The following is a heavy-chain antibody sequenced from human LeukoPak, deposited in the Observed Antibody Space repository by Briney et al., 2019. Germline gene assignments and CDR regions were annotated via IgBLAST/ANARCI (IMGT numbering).Heavy chain of an antibody. J-gene: IGHJ6*03. Sequence: EASVKVSCKASGGTFSSYAISWVRQPPGQGLEWMGGIIPIFGTANYAQKFQGRVTITTDESTSTAYMELSSLRSEDTAVYYCAVGDYYGSGSYYPYYYYYMDVWGKGTTVTVSS. V-gene: IGHV1-69*05. CDR3: AVGDYYGSGSYYPYYYYYMDV. CDR2: IIPIFGTA. CDR1: GGTFSSYA. D-gene: IGHD3-10*01.